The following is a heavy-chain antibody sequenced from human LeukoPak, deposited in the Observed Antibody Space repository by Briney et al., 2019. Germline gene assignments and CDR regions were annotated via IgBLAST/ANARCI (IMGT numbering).Heavy chain of an antibody. CDR2: IKSKTDGGTT. J-gene: IGHJ6*04. CDR1: GFTFSNAW. Sequence: GGSLRLSCAASGFTFSNAWMSWVRQDPGKGLEWVGRIKSKTDGGTTDYAAPVKGRFTISRDDSKNTLYLQMNNLETEDTAVYYCLVVPAAYYYYGMDVWGKGTTVTVSS. D-gene: IGHD2-2*01. V-gene: IGHV3-15*01. CDR3: LVVPAAYYYYGMDV.